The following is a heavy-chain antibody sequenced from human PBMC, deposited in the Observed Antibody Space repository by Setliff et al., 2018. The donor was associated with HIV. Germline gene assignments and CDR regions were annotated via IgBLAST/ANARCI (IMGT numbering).Heavy chain of an antibody. CDR1: GFSFGDYW. CDR2: IREDATSK. J-gene: IGHJ6*03. V-gene: IGHV3-7*03. D-gene: IGHD3-22*01. Sequence: QLGGSLRLSCACSGFSFGDYWMTWVRQAPGKGLEWVASIREDATSKYYVGSVKGRFTISRDNAKNSLYLQMDSLRAEDTAVYYCARAYYHHSGAYWSTDYYYSYIDVWGKGTTVTVSS. CDR3: ARAYYHHSGAYWSTDYYYSYIDV.